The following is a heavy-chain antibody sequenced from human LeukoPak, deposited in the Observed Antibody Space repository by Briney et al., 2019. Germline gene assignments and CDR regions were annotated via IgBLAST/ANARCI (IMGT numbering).Heavy chain of an antibody. CDR3: ARRSDRSAHFDY. J-gene: IGHJ4*02. CDR2: IYPDDSDT. D-gene: IGHD3-22*01. Sequence: GESLKISCKGSGYSFTSYRIGWVRQMPGKGLEWMGIIYPDDSDTTYSPSFQGQVPIPVDKSISTAYLRWSSLKASDSAMYYCARRSDRSAHFDYWGRGTLVTVSS. V-gene: IGHV5-51*01. CDR1: GYSFTSYR.